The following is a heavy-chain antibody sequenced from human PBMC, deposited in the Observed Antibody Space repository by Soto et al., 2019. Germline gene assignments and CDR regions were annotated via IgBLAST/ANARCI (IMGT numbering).Heavy chain of an antibody. CDR2: ISGSGGST. D-gene: IGHD4-17*01. Sequence: GGSLRLSCAASGFTFSSFAMSWVRQAPGKGLEWVSAISGSGGSTYYADSVKGRFTISRDNSKNTLYLQMNSLRAEDTAVYYCAKGDYGDYSSWFDPWGQGTLVTVSS. V-gene: IGHV3-23*01. CDR1: GFTFSSFA. CDR3: AKGDYGDYSSWFDP. J-gene: IGHJ5*02.